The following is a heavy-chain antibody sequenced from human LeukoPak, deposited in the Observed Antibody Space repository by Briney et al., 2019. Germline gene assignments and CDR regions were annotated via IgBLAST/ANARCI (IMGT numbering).Heavy chain of an antibody. CDR3: ARDRQVRGVIMNYGMDV. D-gene: IGHD3-10*01. Sequence: GASAKVSCKASGGTFSSYAISWVRQAPGQGLEWMGRIIPILGIANYAQKFQGRVTITADKSTSTAYMELSSLRSEDTAVYYCARDRQVRGVIMNYGMDVWGQGTTVTVSS. CDR1: GGTFSSYA. V-gene: IGHV1-69*04. CDR2: IIPILGIA. J-gene: IGHJ6*02.